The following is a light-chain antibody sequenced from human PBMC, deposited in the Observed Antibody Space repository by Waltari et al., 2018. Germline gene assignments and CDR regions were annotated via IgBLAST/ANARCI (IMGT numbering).Light chain of an antibody. J-gene: IGKJ2*01. V-gene: IGKV3-20*01. CDR3: QQYGRSPYT. CDR2: GPS. Sequence: EIVLTQSPGTLSLSPGERATLSCRASQNVGSSSLAWYQQTRGPAARPLIYGPSIRATGIPDRFSGSGSATDFSLTISRLEPEDFAVYYCQQYGRSPYTFGQGTTLEIK. CDR1: QNVGSSS.